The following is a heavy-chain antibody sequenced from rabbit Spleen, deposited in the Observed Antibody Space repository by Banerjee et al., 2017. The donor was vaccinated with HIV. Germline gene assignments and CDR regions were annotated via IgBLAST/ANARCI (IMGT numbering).Heavy chain of an antibody. D-gene: IGHD2-1*01. CDR2: IYADGIGST. CDR1: GFTISSSYW. V-gene: IGHV1S40*01. CDR3: ARGSAAMTMVITGYYLSL. Sequence: QSLEESGGDLVKPGASLTLTCTASGFTISSSYWICWVRQAPGKGLEWIACIYADGIGSTAYASWAKGRFTISKTSSTTVTLQMTSLTAADTATYFCARGSAAMTMVITGYYLSLWGPGTLVTVS. J-gene: IGHJ4*01.